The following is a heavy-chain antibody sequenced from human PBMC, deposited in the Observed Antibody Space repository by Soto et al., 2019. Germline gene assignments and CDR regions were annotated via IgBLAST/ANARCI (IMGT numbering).Heavy chain of an antibody. V-gene: IGHV5-51*01. Sequence: GESLKISCRTSGYRFTSYWIAWVRQMPGKGLEWMGIIFPSDSDTRYSPSFQGQVTISADRSTSTVFLQWASLTASDTAVYFCARKYKCGCFNWFLPWCPGTLVSV. CDR1: GYRFTSYW. J-gene: IGHJ5*02. CDR2: IFPSDSDT. CDR3: ARKYKCGCFNWFLP. D-gene: IGHD2-15*01.